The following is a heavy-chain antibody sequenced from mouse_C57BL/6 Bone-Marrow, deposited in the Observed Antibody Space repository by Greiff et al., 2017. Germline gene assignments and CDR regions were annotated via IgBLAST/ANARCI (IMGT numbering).Heavy chain of an antibody. CDR1: GFNIKDDY. D-gene: IGHD2-4*01. CDR3: TTWWIEITRAMDY. J-gene: IGHJ4*01. Sequence: EVQLQQSGAELVRPGASVKLSCTASGFNIKDDYMHWVKQRPEQGLEWIGWFDPENGDTEYASKFQGKATITADTSSNTAYLQLSSLTSEDTAVYYCTTWWIEITRAMDYWGQGTSVTVSS. CDR2: FDPENGDT. V-gene: IGHV14-4*01.